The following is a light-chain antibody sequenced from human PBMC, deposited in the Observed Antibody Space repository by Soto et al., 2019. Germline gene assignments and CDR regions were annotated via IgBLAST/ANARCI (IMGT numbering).Light chain of an antibody. Sequence: EVVMTQSPSTLPVSPGGTVTLSCRASQSVGNNLAWYQQKPGQAPRILIYGASTRATGVPARFSGSGSGTEFTFTISSLQSEDFAVYFCQTVEKWPLFGQGTRLEIK. CDR1: QSVGNN. J-gene: IGKJ5*01. CDR2: GAS. V-gene: IGKV3-15*01. CDR3: QTVEKWPL.